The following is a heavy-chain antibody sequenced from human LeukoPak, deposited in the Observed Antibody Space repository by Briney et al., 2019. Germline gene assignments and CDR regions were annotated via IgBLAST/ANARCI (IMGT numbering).Heavy chain of an antibody. J-gene: IGHJ5*01. D-gene: IGHD7-27*01. CDR1: GGSISSTSYY. V-gene: IGHV4-39*07. Sequence: SETLSLTCSVSGGSISSTSYYWGWIRQPPGKGLEWIGSIYYSGNTYYNPSLKSRVAISVDTSENQFSLKLRSVTAAGAAVYYCVKKVAGVAWFDSWGQGTLVTVSS. CDR3: VKKVAGVAWFDS. CDR2: IYYSGNT.